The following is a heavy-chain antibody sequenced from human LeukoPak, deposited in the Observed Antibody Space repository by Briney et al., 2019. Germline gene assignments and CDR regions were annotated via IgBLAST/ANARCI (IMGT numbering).Heavy chain of an antibody. CDR3: ARGGSITMVRGVIMDPIGFDY. V-gene: IGHV4-30-2*01. D-gene: IGHD3-10*01. CDR1: GGSISSGGYS. Sequence: SETLSLTCAVSGGSISSGGYSWSWIRQPPGKGLEWIGYIYHSGSTYYNPSLKSRVTISVDRSKNQFSLKLSSVTAADTAVYYCARGGSITMVRGVIMDPIGFDYWGQGTLVTVSS. CDR2: IYHSGST. J-gene: IGHJ4*02.